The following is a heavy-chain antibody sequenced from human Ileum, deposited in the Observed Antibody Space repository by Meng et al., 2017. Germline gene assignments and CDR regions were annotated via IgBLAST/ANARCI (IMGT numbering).Heavy chain of an antibody. CDR3: ARHIAVSGTRGFDS. D-gene: IGHD6-19*01. CDR2: MYPSGTT. J-gene: IGHJ4*02. V-gene: IGHV4-4*02. Sequence: LVPPSESLSFTISVCCVFISSGHWWTWVRQPPGKGLEWIGEMYPSGTTNYNPSLKSRVTISMDTSKNQLSLKLSSVTAADTAVYYCARHIAVSGTRGFDSWGQGTLVTVSS. CDR1: CVFISSGHW.